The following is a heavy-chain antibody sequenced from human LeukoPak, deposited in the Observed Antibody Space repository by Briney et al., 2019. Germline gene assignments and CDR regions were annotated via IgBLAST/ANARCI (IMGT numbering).Heavy chain of an antibody. J-gene: IGHJ4*02. V-gene: IGHV3-21*01. CDR3: ARFDVVVVPAANGDFDY. D-gene: IGHD2-2*01. CDR2: ISSSSSYI. CDR1: GFTFSSYS. Sequence: GGSLRLSCAASGFTFSSYSMNLVRQAPGKGLEWVSSISSSSSYIYYADSVKGRFTISRDNAKNSLYLQMNSLRAEDTAVYYCARFDVVVVPAANGDFDYWGQGTLVTVSS.